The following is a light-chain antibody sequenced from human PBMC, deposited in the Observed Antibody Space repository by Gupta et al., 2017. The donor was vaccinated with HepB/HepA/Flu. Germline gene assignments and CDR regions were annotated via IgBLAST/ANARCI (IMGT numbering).Light chain of an antibody. V-gene: IGKV1-6*01. J-gene: IGKJ2*01. CDR3: LQDYSYPHT. CDR1: QRIRND. Sequence: AYVGARVIITCRASQRIRNDLGWYQQKPGKVPELLIYSASSLQSGVPSRFSGSGSGTDFTLSISDLQPEDFATYYCLQDYSYPHTFGQGTKLEIK. CDR2: SAS.